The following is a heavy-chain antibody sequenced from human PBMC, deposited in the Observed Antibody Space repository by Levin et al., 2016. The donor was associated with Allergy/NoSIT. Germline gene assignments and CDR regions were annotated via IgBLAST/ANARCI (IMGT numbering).Heavy chain of an antibody. Sequence: SGPTLVKPTETLTLTCTVSGFSLSNTRVGVSWIRQPPGKALEWLAHIFSSDGKSYITSLKNRLTISKDTSTSQVVLTMTNMDPMDTATYYCARIIEGAASKAFDIWGQGTMVTVSS. J-gene: IGHJ3*02. CDR2: IFSSDGK. CDR3: ARIIEGAASKAFDI. D-gene: IGHD2-15*01. CDR1: GFSLSNTRVG. V-gene: IGHV2-26*01.